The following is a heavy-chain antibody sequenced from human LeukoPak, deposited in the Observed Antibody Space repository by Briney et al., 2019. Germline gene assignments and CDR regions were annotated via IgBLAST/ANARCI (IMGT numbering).Heavy chain of an antibody. J-gene: IGHJ6*02. D-gene: IGHD6-13*01. CDR1: GYTFTSYG. V-gene: IGHV1-18*01. Sequence: ASVKVSCKASGYTFTSYGISWVRQAPGQGLEWMGWISAYNGNTNYAQKLQGRVTMTTDTSTSTAYMELRSLRSDDTAVYYCARVSSSWYFEILDYYYYYGMDVWGQGTTVTVSS. CDR2: ISAYNGNT. CDR3: ARVSSSWYFEILDYYYYYGMDV.